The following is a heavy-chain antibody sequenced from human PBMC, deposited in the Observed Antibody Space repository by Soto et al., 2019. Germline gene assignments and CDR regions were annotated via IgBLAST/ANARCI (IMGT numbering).Heavy chain of an antibody. D-gene: IGHD6-13*01. Sequence: GASVKVSCKASGYTFTSYYMHWVRQSPGQGLEWMGIINPSGGSTSYAQKFQGRVTMTRDTSTSTVYMELSSRRSEDTAVYYGASRELGNWGQGTLVTVSS. V-gene: IGHV1-46*01. CDR3: ASRELGN. J-gene: IGHJ4*02. CDR2: INPSGGST. CDR1: GYTFTSYY.